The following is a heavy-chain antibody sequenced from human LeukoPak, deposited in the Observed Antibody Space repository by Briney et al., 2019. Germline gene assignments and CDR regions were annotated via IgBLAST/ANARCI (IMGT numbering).Heavy chain of an antibody. V-gene: IGHV3-23*01. Sequence: GGSLRLSCAASGFTFNSFALSWVRQAPGKGLEWVSTIIGSAGSTFHAPSVKGRFTISRDNSKNTLYLQMNSLRAEDTAVYYCAKDLLVGATSYFDYWGQGTLVTVSS. CDR3: AKDLLVGATSYFDY. CDR2: IIGSAGST. CDR1: GFTFNSFA. D-gene: IGHD1-26*01. J-gene: IGHJ4*02.